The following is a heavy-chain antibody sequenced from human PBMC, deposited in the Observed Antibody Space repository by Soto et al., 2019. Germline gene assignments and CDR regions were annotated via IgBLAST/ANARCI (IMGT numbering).Heavy chain of an antibody. CDR1: GGTFSSYA. D-gene: IGHD6-19*01. Sequence: SVKVSCKASGGTFSSYAISWVRQAPGQGLEWMGGIIPIFGTANYAQKFQGRVTITADESMNTAYMELSSLRSEDTAVYYCARAVAVPADFDYWGQGTLVTVSS. J-gene: IGHJ4*02. V-gene: IGHV1-69*13. CDR3: ARAVAVPADFDY. CDR2: IIPIFGTA.